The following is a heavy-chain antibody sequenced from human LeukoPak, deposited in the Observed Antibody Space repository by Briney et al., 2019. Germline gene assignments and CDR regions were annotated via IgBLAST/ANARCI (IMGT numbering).Heavy chain of an antibody. CDR3: AREYSSGIFDY. CDR1: GYSISSGYY. CDR2: IYHSGST. V-gene: IGHV4-38-2*02. J-gene: IGHJ4*02. D-gene: IGHD6-19*01. Sequence: PSETLSLTCTVSGYSISSGYYWGWIRQPPGKGLEWIGSIYHSGSTYYNPSLKSRVTISVDTSKNQFSLKLSSVTAADTAVYYCAREYSSGIFDYWGQGTLVTVSS.